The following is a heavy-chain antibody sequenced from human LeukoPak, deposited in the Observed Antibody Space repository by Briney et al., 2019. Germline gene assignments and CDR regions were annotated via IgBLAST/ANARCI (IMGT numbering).Heavy chain of an antibody. D-gene: IGHD2-2*01. CDR2: ISYDGSNK. Sequence: PGRSLRLSCAASGFTFSSYAMHWVRQAPGKGLEWVAVISYDGSNKYYADSVKGRFTISRDNSKNTLYLQMNSLRAEGTAVYYCARDIVVVPAATGYYYYYYGMDVWGQGTTVTVSS. V-gene: IGHV3-30*04. J-gene: IGHJ6*02. CDR3: ARDIVVVPAATGYYYYYYGMDV. CDR1: GFTFSSYA.